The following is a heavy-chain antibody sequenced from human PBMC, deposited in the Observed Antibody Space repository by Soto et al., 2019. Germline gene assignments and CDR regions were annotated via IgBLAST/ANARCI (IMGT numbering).Heavy chain of an antibody. D-gene: IGHD6-13*01. CDR3: AKDRSSSWAPHWFDP. Sequence: HPGGSLRLSCAASGFTFSSYAMSWVRQAPGKGLEWVSAISGSGGSTYYADSVKGRFTISRDNSKNTLYLQMNSLRAEDTAVYYCAKDRSSSWAPHWFDPWGQGTLVTVSS. V-gene: IGHV3-23*01. J-gene: IGHJ5*02. CDR2: ISGSGGST. CDR1: GFTFSSYA.